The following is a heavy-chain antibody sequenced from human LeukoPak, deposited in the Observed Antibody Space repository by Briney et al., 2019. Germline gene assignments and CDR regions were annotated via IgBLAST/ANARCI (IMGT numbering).Heavy chain of an antibody. D-gene: IGHD3-22*01. CDR2: ISYDGNNK. J-gene: IGHJ4*02. CDR3: AKRIITFDS. V-gene: IGHV3-30*18. CDR1: EFTFSSYG. Sequence: GGSLRLSCAASEFTFSSYGIHWVRQAPGKGLEWVAVISYDGNNKYHADSVKGRFTISRDNSKNTLYLQMNSLRAEDTAVYYCAKRIITFDSWGQGTLVTVSS.